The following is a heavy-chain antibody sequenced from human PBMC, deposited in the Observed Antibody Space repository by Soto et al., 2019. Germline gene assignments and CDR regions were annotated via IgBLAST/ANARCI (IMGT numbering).Heavy chain of an antibody. CDR3: AKDQGSSWYEIDY. D-gene: IGHD6-13*01. J-gene: IGHJ4*02. CDR2: ISVSGSST. Sequence: EVQLLESGGGLVQPGGSLRLSCAASGFTFSNYAVTWVRQAPGKGLEWVSTISVSGSSTYYADSVKGRFTISRDNSKNTLYLQMNSLRAEDTAVYYCAKDQGSSWYEIDYWGQGTLVTVSS. CDR1: GFTFSNYA. V-gene: IGHV3-23*01.